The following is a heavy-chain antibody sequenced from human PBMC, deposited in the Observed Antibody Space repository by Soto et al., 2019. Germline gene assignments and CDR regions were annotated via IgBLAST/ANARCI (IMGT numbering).Heavy chain of an antibody. CDR1: GFIFSTYS. CDR2: ISSSGGTI. CDR3: ARGDNFSYFDP. Sequence: VGPRRRSCAASGFIFSTYSMNWVRQAPGKGLERLSYISSSGGTICYANSVRGRFTGSGDNTRNSLYLQMNSMTDGDTAVYYCARGDNFSYFDPWGQGTLVTVSS. V-gene: IGHV3-48*02. J-gene: IGHJ5*02.